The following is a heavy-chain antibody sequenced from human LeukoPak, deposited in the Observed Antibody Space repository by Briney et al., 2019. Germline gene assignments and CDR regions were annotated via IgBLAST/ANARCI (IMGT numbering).Heavy chain of an antibody. Sequence: SETLSLTCAVSGGSISSGDYSWSWIRQPLGKGLEWIGYIYYSGSTNYNPSLKSRVTISVDTSKNQFPLKLSSVTAADTAVYYCARAKYSSSSTVFDPWGQGTLVTVSS. CDR3: ARAKYSSSSTVFDP. CDR2: IYYSGST. CDR1: GGSISSGDYS. V-gene: IGHV4-61*08. J-gene: IGHJ5*02. D-gene: IGHD6-6*01.